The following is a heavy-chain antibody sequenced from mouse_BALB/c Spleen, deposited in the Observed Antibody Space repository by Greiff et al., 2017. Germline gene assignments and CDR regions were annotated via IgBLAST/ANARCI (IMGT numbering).Heavy chain of an antibody. CDR2: ISYSGST. V-gene: IGHV3-8*02. D-gene: IGHD2-14*01. CDR1: GDSITSGY. Sequence: EVQLQESGPGLVKPSQTLSLTCSVTGDSITSGYWNWIRKFPGNKLEYMGYISYSGSTYYNPSLKSRISITRDTSKNQYYLQLNSVTTEDTATYYCARWGYRYDEGYAMDYWGQGTSVTVSS. J-gene: IGHJ4*01. CDR3: ARWGYRYDEGYAMDY.